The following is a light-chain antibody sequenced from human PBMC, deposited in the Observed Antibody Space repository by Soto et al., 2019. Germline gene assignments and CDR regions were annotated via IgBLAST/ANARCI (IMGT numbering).Light chain of an antibody. J-gene: IGLJ1*01. Sequence: QSARTQPPSASGSPGQSVTISCTGTSSDVGGYNYVSWYQQHPGKAPKLMIYEVSKRPSGVPDRFSGSKSGNTASLTVSGLQAEDEADYYCSSYAGSNNLGVFGTVTKVTVL. V-gene: IGLV2-8*01. CDR1: SSDVGGYNY. CDR3: SSYAGSNNLGV. CDR2: EVS.